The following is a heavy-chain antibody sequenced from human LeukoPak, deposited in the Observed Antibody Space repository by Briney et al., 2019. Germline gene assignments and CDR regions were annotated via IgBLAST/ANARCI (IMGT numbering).Heavy chain of an antibody. CDR3: ARGSIVVVPAASHYYYYMDV. J-gene: IGHJ6*03. Sequence: SVKVSRKASGGTFSSYAISWVRQAPGQGLEWMGGIIPIFGTANYAQKFQGRVTITADESTSTAYMELSSLRSEDTAVYYCARGSIVVVPAASHYYYYMDVWGKGTTVTVSS. V-gene: IGHV1-69*01. D-gene: IGHD2-2*01. CDR1: GGTFSSYA. CDR2: IIPIFGTA.